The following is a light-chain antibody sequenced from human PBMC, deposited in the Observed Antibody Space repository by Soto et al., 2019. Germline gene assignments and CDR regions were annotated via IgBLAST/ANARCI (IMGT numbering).Light chain of an antibody. CDR1: QSVTNY. Sequence: DSVLTQAPATPSLSPGEKATLSCRASQSVTNYLAWYQQKPGQAPRLLIYDTSNRATGIPARFSGSGSGTDFTLTISSLEPEDFAVYYCQQRSNWPLTFGGGTKVDIK. CDR2: DTS. CDR3: QQRSNWPLT. J-gene: IGKJ4*01. V-gene: IGKV3-11*01.